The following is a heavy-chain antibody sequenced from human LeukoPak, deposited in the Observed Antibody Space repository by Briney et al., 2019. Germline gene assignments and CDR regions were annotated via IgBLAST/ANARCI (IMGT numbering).Heavy chain of an antibody. CDR3: ARSVKMPTIVH. CDR1: GYTFTTYY. J-gene: IGHJ4*02. CDR2: INPSGGST. D-gene: IGHD5-24*01. Sequence: GASVKVSCKASGYTFTTYYMHWVRQAPGQGLQWVGIINPSGGSTSYAQKFQGRVTMTRDTSTSTVYMELSSLRSDDTAIYYCARSVKMPTIVHWGQGTLVTVPS. V-gene: IGHV1-46*03.